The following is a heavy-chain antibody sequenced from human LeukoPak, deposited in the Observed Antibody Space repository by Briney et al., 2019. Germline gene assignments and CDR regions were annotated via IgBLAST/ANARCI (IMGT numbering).Heavy chain of an antibody. CDR3: ARGSGNHDFWSGRDYYYYMDV. CDR2: INPNSGGT. CDR1: GYTFTGYY. Sequence: GAPVKVSCKASGYTFTGYYMHWVRQAPGQGLEWMGWINPNSGGTNYAQKFQGRVTMTRDTSISTAYMELSRLRSDDTAVYYCARGSGNHDFWSGRDYYYYMDVWGKGTTVTVSS. D-gene: IGHD3-3*01. J-gene: IGHJ6*03. V-gene: IGHV1-2*02.